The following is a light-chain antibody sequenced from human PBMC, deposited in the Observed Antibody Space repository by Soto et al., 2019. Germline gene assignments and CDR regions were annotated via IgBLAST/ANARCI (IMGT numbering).Light chain of an antibody. CDR2: DAS. Sequence: QSALTQPPSVSGSPGQSVTISCTGTSTDFVSYNRVSWYQQPPGTAPKLIIYDASNRPSGVPGRFSGSKSGNTASLTISGLQAADEADYYCSLYTSENTYVFGTGTKVTVL. V-gene: IGLV2-18*01. CDR1: STDFVSYNR. J-gene: IGLJ1*01. CDR3: SLYTSENTYV.